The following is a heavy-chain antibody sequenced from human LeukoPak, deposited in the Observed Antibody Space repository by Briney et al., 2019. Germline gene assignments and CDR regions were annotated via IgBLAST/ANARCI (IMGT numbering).Heavy chain of an antibody. CDR3: ARGPNTDYGRRYYYYMDV. CDR1: GLSFRSYW. CDR2: IKRDGTEK. J-gene: IGHJ6*03. V-gene: IGHV3-7*01. Sequence: GGSLRLSCAASGLSFRSYWMSWVRQAPGKGLEWVANIKRDGTEKYYVGSVEGRFTISRDNAKNSLYLRMNSLRAEDTAVYYCARGPNTDYGRRYYYYMDVWGKGTTVTVSS. D-gene: IGHD4-17*01.